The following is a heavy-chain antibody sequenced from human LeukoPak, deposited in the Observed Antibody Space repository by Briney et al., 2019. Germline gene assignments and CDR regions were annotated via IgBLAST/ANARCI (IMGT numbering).Heavy chain of an antibody. D-gene: IGHD4-17*01. CDR2: IIPIFGTA. CDR3: ATTVTTLARYYYYYMDV. Sequence: GASVKVSCKASGYTFTSHAMNWVRQAPGQGLEWMGGIIPIFGTANYAQKFQGRVTITADKSTSTAYMELSSLRSEDTAIYYCATTVTTLARYYYYYMDVWGKGTTVTVSS. CDR1: GYTFTSHA. J-gene: IGHJ6*03. V-gene: IGHV1-69*06.